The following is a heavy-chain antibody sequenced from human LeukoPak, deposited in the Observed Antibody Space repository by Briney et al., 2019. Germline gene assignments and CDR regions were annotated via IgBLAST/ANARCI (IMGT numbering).Heavy chain of an antibody. V-gene: IGHV3-72*01. CDR1: GFTFSDHA. D-gene: IGHD1-26*01. CDR2: CRGKTNSYGT. J-gene: IGHJ3*02. CDR3: VRRRVGVAPASDM. Sequence: GGSLRLSCAAFGFTFSDHAMDWVRQAPGEGLEWVARCRGKTNSYGTEYAASVNGRFTISRDDSKNSLYLQMNSLKTEDTAVYYCVRRRVGVAPASDMWGQGTTVTVSS.